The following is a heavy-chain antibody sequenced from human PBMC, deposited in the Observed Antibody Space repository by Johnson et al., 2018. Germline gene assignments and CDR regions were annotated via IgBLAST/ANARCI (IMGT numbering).Heavy chain of an antibody. CDR1: GGYISSSNYY. CDR3: ARVGPDNSFYDMDV. Sequence: QVQLQESGPGLVRPSEILSLTCSVSGGYISSSNYYWGWIRQPPGKGLEWIGSIFHSGSTSHNPSLKSRVTISVDTSSNQFSRKMTSMTAADTAVYYCARVGPDNSFYDMDVWGRGTTVTVSS. J-gene: IGHJ6*03. V-gene: IGHV4-39*07. CDR2: IFHSGST. D-gene: IGHD5-24*01.